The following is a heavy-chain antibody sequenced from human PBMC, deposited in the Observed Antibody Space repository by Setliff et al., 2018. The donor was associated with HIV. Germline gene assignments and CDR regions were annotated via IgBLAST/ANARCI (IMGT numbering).Heavy chain of an antibody. J-gene: IGHJ6*02. CDR2: ISSSAGST. Sequence: ETLSLTCAVSGYSLSSDYYWGWIRQPPGKGLEWVSFISSSAGSTYYSDSVKGRFTISRDNSKNMLYLQMNSLRADDTAVYYCARDNDYVWGSFSAASKGRYGMDVWGQGTTVTVSS. CDR1: GYSLSSDY. V-gene: IGHV3-23*01. CDR3: ARDNDYVWGSFSAASKGRYGMDV. D-gene: IGHD3-16*01.